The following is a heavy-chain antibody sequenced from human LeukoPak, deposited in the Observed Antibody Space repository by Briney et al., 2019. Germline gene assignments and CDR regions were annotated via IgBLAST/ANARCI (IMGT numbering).Heavy chain of an antibody. J-gene: IGHJ5*02. CDR1: GGSISSSSYF. Sequence: SETLSLTCTVSGGSISSSSYFCAWIRQPPGKGLEWIGSIYYSGRTYYNPSLKRRVTISVDTSKNQFSLKLSSVTAADTAVYYCARGRCGGDCNYNWFDPWGQGTLVTVSS. CDR2: IYYSGRT. D-gene: IGHD2-21*02. CDR3: ARGRCGGDCNYNWFDP. V-gene: IGHV4-39*07.